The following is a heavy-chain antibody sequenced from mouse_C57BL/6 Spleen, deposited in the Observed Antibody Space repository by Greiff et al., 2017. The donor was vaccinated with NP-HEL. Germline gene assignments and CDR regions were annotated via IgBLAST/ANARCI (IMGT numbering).Heavy chain of an antibody. D-gene: IGHD1-1*01. CDR1: GYSITSGYY. CDR2: ISYDGSN. V-gene: IGHV3-6*01. CDR3: ARAYYYGSSWFAY. Sequence: EVQLVESGPGLVKPSQSLSLTCSVTGYSITSGYYWNWIRQFPGNKLEWMGYISYDGSNNYNPSLKNRISITRDTSKNQFFLKLNSVTTEDTATYYCARAYYYGSSWFAYWGQGTLVTVSA. J-gene: IGHJ3*01.